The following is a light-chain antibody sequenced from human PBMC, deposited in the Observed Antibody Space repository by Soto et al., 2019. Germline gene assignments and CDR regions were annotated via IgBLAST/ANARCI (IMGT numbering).Light chain of an antibody. CDR3: SSYAASCNV. J-gene: IGLJ1*01. CDR2: EVN. V-gene: IGLV2-8*01. CDR1: SSDVGGYNY. Sequence: QSVLTQPPSASGSPGQSVAISCTGTSSDVGGYNYVSWYQQHPGKAPKLMIYEVNKRPSGVPDRFSGSKSGNTASLTVSGLQAEDEADYYRSSYAASCNVLATGTKATVL.